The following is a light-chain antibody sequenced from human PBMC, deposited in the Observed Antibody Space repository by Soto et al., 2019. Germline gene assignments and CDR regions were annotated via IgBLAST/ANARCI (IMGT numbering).Light chain of an antibody. CDR2: GAS. J-gene: IGKJ4*01. CDR3: LHHNSYPVS. CDR1: QGISNY. V-gene: IGKV1-17*03. Sequence: DIQMTQSLSAMSASVGERVTITCRGSQGISNYLAWFQQTPGKVPKRLIYGASSLESGVTSRFTCSRCRTEFTLSISSLQPQDFATYYCLHHNSYPVSLGGGTKVEIK.